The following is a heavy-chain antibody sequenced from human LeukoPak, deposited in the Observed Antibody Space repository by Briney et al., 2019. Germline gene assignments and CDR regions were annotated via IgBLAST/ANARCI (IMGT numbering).Heavy chain of an antibody. CDR3: ARDSYYGSGSYYY. Sequence: SQTLSLTCTVSGGSISSGSYYWSWIRQPAGKGLEWIGRIYTSGSTHYNPSLKSRVTISVDTSKNQFSLKLSSVTAADTAVYYCARDSYYGSGSYYYWGQGTLVTVSS. CDR1: GGSISSGSYY. V-gene: IGHV4-61*02. CDR2: IYTSGST. J-gene: IGHJ4*02. D-gene: IGHD3-10*01.